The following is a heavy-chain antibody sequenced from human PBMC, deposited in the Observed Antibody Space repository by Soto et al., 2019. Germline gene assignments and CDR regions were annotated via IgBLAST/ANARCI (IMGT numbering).Heavy chain of an antibody. CDR3: AGTRRYYDSSGYYRWFEP. CDR1: PSSISSGDNY. V-gene: IGHV4-30-4*01. Sequence: TWTLSPSSISSGDNYWSWIRQPPGKGLEWIGYIYYSGSTYYNPSLKSRVTISVDTSKNQFSLKLSSVTAADTAVYYCAGTRRYYDSSGYYRWFEPWERGNRVTV. CDR2: IYYSGST. D-gene: IGHD3-22*01. J-gene: IGHJ5*02.